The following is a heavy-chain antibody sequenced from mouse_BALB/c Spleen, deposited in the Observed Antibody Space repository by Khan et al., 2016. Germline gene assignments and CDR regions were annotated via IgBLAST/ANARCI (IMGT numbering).Heavy chain of an antibody. CDR3: ARGNSYYDYGY. CDR1: GYTFTSYW. D-gene: IGHD2-4*01. CDR2: IYPGDGDT. Sequence: QVQLQQSGAELARPGASVKLSCKASGYTFTSYWMQWVKQRPGQGLEWIGAIYPGDGDTRYTQKFKGKATLTADKSSSTAYMQQSSLASEDSAVYDCARGNSYYDYGYWGQGTTLTVSS. V-gene: IGHV1-87*01. J-gene: IGHJ2*01.